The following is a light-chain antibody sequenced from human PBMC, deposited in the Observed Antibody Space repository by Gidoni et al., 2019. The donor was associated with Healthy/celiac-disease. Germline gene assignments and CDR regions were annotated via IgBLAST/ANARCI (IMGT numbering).Light chain of an antibody. Sequence: EIVMTQSPATLSVSPEERATLSCRASQRVSSNLAWYQQKPGQAPRLLIYGASPRATGIPARFSGSGSGTEFTLTISSLQSEDFAVYYCQQYNNWPRITFGPXTKVDIK. J-gene: IGKJ3*01. V-gene: IGKV3-15*01. CDR2: GAS. CDR3: QQYNNWPRIT. CDR1: QRVSSN.